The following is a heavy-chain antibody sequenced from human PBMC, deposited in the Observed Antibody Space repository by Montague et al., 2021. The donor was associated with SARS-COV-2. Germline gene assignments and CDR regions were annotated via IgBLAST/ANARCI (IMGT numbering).Heavy chain of an antibody. V-gene: IGHV4-34*01. CDR1: GGSFSSYY. J-gene: IGHJ4*02. CDR2: INHSGST. CDR3: ARWRYSSSWYRGEYVY. D-gene: IGHD6-13*01. Sequence: SETLSLTCAVYGGSFSSYYWSWIRQPPGKGLGWIGEINHSGSTNYNPSLKSRVTISVDTSKNQFSLKLSSVTAADTAVYYCARWRYSSSWYRGEYVYWGQGTLVTVSS.